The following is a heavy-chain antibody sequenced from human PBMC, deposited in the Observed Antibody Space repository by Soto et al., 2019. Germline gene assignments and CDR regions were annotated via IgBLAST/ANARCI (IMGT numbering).Heavy chain of an antibody. CDR3: AKDLEPGIVVVVAASPDAFDI. Sequence: GGSLRLSCAASGFTFSSYAMSWVRQAPGKGLEWVSAISGSGGSTYYADSVKGRFTISRDNSKNTLYLQMNSLRAEDTAVYYCAKDLEPGIVVVVAASPDAFDIWGQGTMVTVSS. CDR1: GFTFSSYA. D-gene: IGHD2-15*01. V-gene: IGHV3-23*01. J-gene: IGHJ3*02. CDR2: ISGSGGST.